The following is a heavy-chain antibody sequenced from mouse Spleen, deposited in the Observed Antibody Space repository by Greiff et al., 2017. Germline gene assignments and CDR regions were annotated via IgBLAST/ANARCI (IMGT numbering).Heavy chain of an antibody. CDR2: IDPSNSET. Sequence: VQLQQSGAELVRSGASVKLSCTASGFNIKDYYMHWVKQRPEQGLEWIGMIDPSNSETRLNQKFKDKATLNVDKSSNTAYMQLSSLTSEDSAVYYCARSDLRYFDYWGQGTTLTVSS. J-gene: IGHJ2*01. V-gene: IGHV14-4*02. CDR3: ARSDLRYFDY. CDR1: GFNIKDYY.